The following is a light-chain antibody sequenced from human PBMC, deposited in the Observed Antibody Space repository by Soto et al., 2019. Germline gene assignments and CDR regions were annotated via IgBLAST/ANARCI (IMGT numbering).Light chain of an antibody. CDR2: DNN. J-gene: IGLJ2*01. CDR1: NSNIGAGHA. V-gene: IGLV1-40*01. CDR3: QSYDNDLSVV. Sequence: QSVLTQPPSASATPGQRVTISCTGSNSNIGAGHAAQWYQQPPGTTPKLLIYDNNRRPSGVPVRFSGSRSGTSASLAITGLQAEDEADYYCQSYDNDLSVVFGGGTKLTVL.